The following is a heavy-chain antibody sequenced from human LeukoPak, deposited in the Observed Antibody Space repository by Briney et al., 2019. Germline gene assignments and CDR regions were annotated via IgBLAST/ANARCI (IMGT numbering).Heavy chain of an antibody. V-gene: IGHV5-51*01. Sequence: GESLKISCKSSGYNFTTYWIGWVRQMPGKGLEWMGIIYPDDSDTRYSPSFQGQVTISADRSISTAHLQWSSLKASDTAVYYCARGPTDYYDTPFDYWGQGTLVTVSS. D-gene: IGHD3-22*01. CDR1: GYNFTTYW. CDR2: IYPDDSDT. J-gene: IGHJ4*02. CDR3: ARGPTDYYDTPFDY.